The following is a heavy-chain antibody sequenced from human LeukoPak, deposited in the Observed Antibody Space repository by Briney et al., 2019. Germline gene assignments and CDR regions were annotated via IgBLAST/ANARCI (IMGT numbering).Heavy chain of an antibody. V-gene: IGHV3-23*01. CDR1: GFTFSAFA. D-gene: IGHD3-22*01. CDR3: VKGSRNDYDRNGYYDYFDQ. J-gene: IGHJ4*02. Sequence: GGTLRLSCVASGFTFSAFAMNWVRQAPGKGLEWVSAIGDSDDRTYYAASVRGRFTITRDNSKNTLELQMNSLRAEDTALYHCVKGSRNDYDRNGYYDYFDQWGQGTLVAVSS. CDR2: IGDSDDRT.